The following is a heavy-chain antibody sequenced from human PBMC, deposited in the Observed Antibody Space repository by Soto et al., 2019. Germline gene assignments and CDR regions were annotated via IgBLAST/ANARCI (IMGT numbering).Heavy chain of an antibody. V-gene: IGHV3-30-3*01. CDR3: ARGASVAARSPVPIDY. Sequence: ESGGGVVPPGRSLRLSCAASGFTFSSYAMHWVRQAPGKGLEWVTVISYDGNNKNYADSVKGRLTISRDNSKNTLYLQMNSLRAEDTAVYYCARGASVAARSPVPIDYWGQGTLVTVSS. J-gene: IGHJ4*02. CDR1: GFTFSSYA. D-gene: IGHD6-6*01. CDR2: ISYDGNNK.